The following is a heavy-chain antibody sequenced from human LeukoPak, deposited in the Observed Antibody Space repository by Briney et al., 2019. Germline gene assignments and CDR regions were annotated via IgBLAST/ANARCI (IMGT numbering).Heavy chain of an antibody. V-gene: IGHV4-59*08. CDR2: MSYSGTS. J-gene: IGHJ6*03. CDR1: GGSIKTYY. Sequence: PSETLSPTCTVSGGSIKTYYWSWSRQSPGKGLEWIGSMSYSGTSNYIPSLKSRVSMTIDISKNQFSLKLTSVTAADTALYFCAAGSRPYYFYYMAVWGTGTTVTVSS. CDR3: AAGSRPYYFYYMAV.